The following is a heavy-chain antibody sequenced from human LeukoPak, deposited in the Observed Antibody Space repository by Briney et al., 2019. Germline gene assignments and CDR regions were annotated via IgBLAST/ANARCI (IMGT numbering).Heavy chain of an antibody. Sequence: GGSLRLSCAASGFTFSSYWMNWVRQAPGKGLEWVSYISSSSSTIYYADSVKGRFTISRDNAKNSLYLQMNSLRAEDTAVYYCSRLRGYSYGYGDYWGQGTLVTVSS. CDR3: SRLRGYSYGYGDY. V-gene: IGHV3-48*04. CDR1: GFTFSSYW. J-gene: IGHJ4*02. CDR2: ISSSSSTI. D-gene: IGHD5-18*01.